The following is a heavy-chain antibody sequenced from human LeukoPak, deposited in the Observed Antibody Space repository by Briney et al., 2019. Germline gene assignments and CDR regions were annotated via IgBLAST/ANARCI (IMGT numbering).Heavy chain of an antibody. CDR3: AKEQGYYDSSGYYSPIDY. J-gene: IGHJ4*02. Sequence: GGPLRLSCAASGFTFDDYAMHWVRAAPGKGLEWVSLISGDGGSTHSADSVKGRFTISRDNIKNSLYLQMNSLRSEDTALYYCAKEQGYYDSSGYYSPIDYWGQGTLVTVAS. CDR2: ISGDGGST. D-gene: IGHD3-22*01. V-gene: IGHV3-43*02. CDR1: GFTFDDYA.